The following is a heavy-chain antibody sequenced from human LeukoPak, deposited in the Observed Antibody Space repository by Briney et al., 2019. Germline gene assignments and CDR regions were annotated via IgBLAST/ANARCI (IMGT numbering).Heavy chain of an antibody. J-gene: IGHJ5*02. Sequence: ASVKVSCKVSGYYFTNYYIHWVRQAPGQGLEWIGSINPNSGATNYAQKFQGRVTITEDESTSTVYMELRSLRSEDTAVYYCARAELGGSGLYWGFDPWGQGTLVTVSA. V-gene: IGHV1-46*01. CDR3: ARAELGGSGLYWGFDP. CDR2: INPNSGAT. D-gene: IGHD3-10*01. CDR1: GYYFTNYY.